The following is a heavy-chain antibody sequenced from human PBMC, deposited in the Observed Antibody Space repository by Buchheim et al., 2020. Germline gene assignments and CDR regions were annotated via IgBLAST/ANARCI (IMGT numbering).Heavy chain of an antibody. Sequence: EVQLLESGGGLVQPGGSLRLSCVASGFTFDDYAMSWVRQAPGKGLEWVAGSSFSGGMTDYADSVKGRVTISRDNSKSKMFPQMNSLRAEDTAVYYCAKFEQSSSSSSGFDHWGQGT. J-gene: IGHJ4*02. V-gene: IGHV3-23*01. CDR3: AKFEQSSSSSSGFDH. CDR1: GFTFDDYA. CDR2: SSFSGGMT. D-gene: IGHD6-6*01.